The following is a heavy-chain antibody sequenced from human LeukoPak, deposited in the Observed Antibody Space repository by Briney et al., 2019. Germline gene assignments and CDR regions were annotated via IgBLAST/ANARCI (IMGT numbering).Heavy chain of an antibody. V-gene: IGHV1-69*02. D-gene: IGHD1-26*01. CDR1: GGTFSSYT. Sequence: SVKVSCKASGGTFSSYTISWVRQAPGQGLEWMGRIIPILGIANYAQKFQGRVTMTADKSTSTAYMELSSLRSEDTAVYYCARVQSGSYHQDAFDIWGQGTMVTVSS. J-gene: IGHJ3*02. CDR3: ARVQSGSYHQDAFDI. CDR2: IIPILGIA.